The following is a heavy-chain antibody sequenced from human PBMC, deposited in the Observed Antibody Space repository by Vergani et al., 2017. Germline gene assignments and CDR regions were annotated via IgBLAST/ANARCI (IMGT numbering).Heavy chain of an antibody. CDR1: GGSLSSYY. V-gene: IGHV4-59*01. CDR3: ARVVAAAGTLWYYGMDV. J-gene: IGHJ6*02. CDR2: IYYSGST. Sequence: QVQLQESGPGLVKPSETLSLTCTVSGGSLSSYYWSWIRQPPGKGLEWIGYIYYSGSTNYNPSLKSRVTISVDTSKNQFSLKLSSVTAADTAVYYCARVVAAAGTLWYYGMDVWGQGTTVTVSS. D-gene: IGHD6-13*01.